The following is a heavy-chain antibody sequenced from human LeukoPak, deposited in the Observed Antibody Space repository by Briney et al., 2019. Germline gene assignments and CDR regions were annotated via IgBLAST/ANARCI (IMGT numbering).Heavy chain of an antibody. CDR2: IWYGGSNK. CDR3: AREGPDIVVVPAAKGDYYYYMDV. J-gene: IGHJ6*03. Sequence: GGSLRLSCAASGFTFSSYGMHWVRQAPGKGLEWVAVIWYGGSNKYYADSVKGRFTISRDNSKNTLYLQMNSLRAEDTAVYYCAREGPDIVVVPAAKGDYYYYMDVWGKGTTVTVSS. D-gene: IGHD2-2*01. CDR1: GFTFSSYG. V-gene: IGHV3-33*08.